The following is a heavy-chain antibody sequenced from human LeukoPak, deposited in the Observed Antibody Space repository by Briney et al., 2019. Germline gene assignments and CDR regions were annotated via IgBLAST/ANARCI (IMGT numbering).Heavy chain of an antibody. J-gene: IGHJ6*02. Sequence: GGSLRLSCAASGFTFDDYGMSWVRQAPGKGLEWVSGINWNGGSTGYADSVKGRFTISRDNAKNSLYLQMNSLRAEDTALYHCARVSGASGSYYNGYYYYGMDVWGQGTTVTVSS. D-gene: IGHD3-10*01. CDR1: GFTFDDYG. CDR3: ARVSGASGSYYNGYYYYGMDV. CDR2: INWNGGST. V-gene: IGHV3-20*01.